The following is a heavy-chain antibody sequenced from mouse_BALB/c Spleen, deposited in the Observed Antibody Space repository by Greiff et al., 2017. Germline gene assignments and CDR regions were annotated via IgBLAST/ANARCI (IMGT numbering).Heavy chain of an antibody. D-gene: IGHD1-1*01. CDR3: ARDYYGSSYYFDY. CDR2: IDPANGNT. Sequence: EVQLVESGAELVKPGASVKLSCTASGFNIKDTYMHWVKQRPEQGLEWIGRIDPANGNTKYDPKFQGKATITADTSSNTAYLQLSSLTSEDTAVYYCARDYYGSSYYFDYWGQGTTLTVAS. J-gene: IGHJ2*01. CDR1: GFNIKDTY. V-gene: IGHV14-3*02.